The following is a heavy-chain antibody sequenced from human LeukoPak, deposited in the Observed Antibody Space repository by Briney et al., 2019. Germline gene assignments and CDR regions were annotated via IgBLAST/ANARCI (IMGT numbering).Heavy chain of an antibody. J-gene: IGHJ4*02. CDR3: ARERYFDY. V-gene: IGHV3-23*01. CDR1: GFTVDSNY. Sequence: GGSLRLSCAASGFTVDSNYLSWVRQAPGKGLEWVSTISGGGRSTDYADSVKGHFTISRDNSKNTLYLQMNSLRAEDTAVYYCARERYFDYWGQGTLVTVSS. CDR2: ISGGGRST.